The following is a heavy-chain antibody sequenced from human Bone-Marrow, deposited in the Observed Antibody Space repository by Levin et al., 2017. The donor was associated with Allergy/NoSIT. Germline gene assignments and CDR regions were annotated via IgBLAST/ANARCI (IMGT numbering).Heavy chain of an antibody. CDR3: AARCGGDCYGDAFDV. J-gene: IGHJ3*01. Sequence: PSETLSLTCGVSGGSISSGSTSWTWIRQPPGKGLEWIGYIYQSGSTQYNPSLKSRLSISVDRSKNQFSLKLSSVTAADTAVYYCAARCGGDCYGDAFDVWGQGTMVTVSS. CDR1: GGSISSGSTS. CDR2: IYQSGST. D-gene: IGHD2-21*02. V-gene: IGHV4-30-2*01.